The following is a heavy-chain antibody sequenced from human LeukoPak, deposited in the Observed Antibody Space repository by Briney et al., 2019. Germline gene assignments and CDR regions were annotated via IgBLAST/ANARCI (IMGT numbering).Heavy chain of an antibody. CDR3: ARAWYYYDSSGYRD. CDR2: IYGGGST. V-gene: IGHV3-53*01. D-gene: IGHD3-22*01. CDR1: GFTVSSNY. J-gene: IGHJ4*02. Sequence: GGSLRLSCAASGFTVSSNYMSWVRQAPGKGLEWVSVIYGGGSTYYADSVKGRFTISRDNSKNTLYLQMNSLRAEDTAVYYCARAWYYYDSSGYRDWGQGTLVTVSS.